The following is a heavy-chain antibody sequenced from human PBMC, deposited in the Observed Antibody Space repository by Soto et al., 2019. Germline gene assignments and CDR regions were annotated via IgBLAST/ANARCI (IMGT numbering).Heavy chain of an antibody. CDR3: AKERSGYEKPPDY. Sequence: GGSLRLSCAASGFTFSSYAMHWVRQAPGKGLEWVAVISYDGSNKYYADSVKGRFTISRDNSKNTLYLQMNSLRAEDTAVYYCAKERSGYEKPPDYWGQGTLVTVSS. CDR1: GFTFSSYA. CDR2: ISYDGSNK. D-gene: IGHD5-12*01. J-gene: IGHJ4*02. V-gene: IGHV3-30-3*01.